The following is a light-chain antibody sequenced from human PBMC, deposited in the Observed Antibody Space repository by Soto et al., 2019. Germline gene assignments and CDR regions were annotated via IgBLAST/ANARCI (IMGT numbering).Light chain of an antibody. Sequence: QHALTQPSSVSGTPGQSITISCTGTSSDVGGYKYVSWYQQHPGKAPKLMIYEVSNRPSGVSNRFSGSKSGNTASLTISGLQADDEADYYCNSYTSSSTLVFGTGTKVTVL. J-gene: IGLJ1*01. CDR1: SSDVGGYKY. V-gene: IGLV2-14*01. CDR2: EVS. CDR3: NSYTSSSTLV.